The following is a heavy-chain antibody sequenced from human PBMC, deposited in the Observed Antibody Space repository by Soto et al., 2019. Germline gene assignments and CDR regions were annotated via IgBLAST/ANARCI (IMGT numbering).Heavy chain of an antibody. CDR1: GYSFTSYW. J-gene: IGHJ4*02. CDR3: ARLRYCGGDCYSPFDY. V-gene: IGHV5-51*01. Sequence: GESLKISCKGSGYSFTSYWIGWVRQMPGKGLEWMGIIYPGDSDTRYSPSFQGQVTISADKSISTAYLQWSSLKASDTAMYYCARLRYCGGDCYSPFDYWGQGTLVTVS. CDR2: IYPGDSDT. D-gene: IGHD2-21*02.